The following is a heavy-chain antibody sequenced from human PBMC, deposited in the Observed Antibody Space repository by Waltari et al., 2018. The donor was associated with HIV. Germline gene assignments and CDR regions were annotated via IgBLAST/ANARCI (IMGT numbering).Heavy chain of an antibody. CDR1: GFTFSTYN. V-gene: IGHV3-48*02. Sequence: EVQLVESGGGLVQPGGSLRLSCAASGFTFSTYNMNWVRQAPGKGLEWISYISSTSTTIYYADSVKGRFTISRDNAKNSLYLHMNSLRDEDTAVYYCLQQLAPEEGDYWGQGTLVTVSS. D-gene: IGHD6-13*01. CDR3: LQQLAPEEGDY. CDR2: ISSTSTTI. J-gene: IGHJ4*02.